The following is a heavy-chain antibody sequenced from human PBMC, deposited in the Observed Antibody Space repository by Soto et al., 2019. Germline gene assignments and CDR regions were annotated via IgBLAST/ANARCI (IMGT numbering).Heavy chain of an antibody. CDR2: INSDGTVT. D-gene: IGHD5-12*01. V-gene: IGHV3-74*01. Sequence: EVQLVESGGGLVQPGGSLRLSCAASGFTFSTYWMHWVRQAPGKGLVWVSRINSDGTVTSTADSVKGPCTISRDNTKNTLYLQVNSLGVEHTAVYYCATVATTSYNWFDPWGQGNLCTVSS. CDR1: GFTFSTYW. CDR3: ATVATTSYNWFDP. J-gene: IGHJ5*02.